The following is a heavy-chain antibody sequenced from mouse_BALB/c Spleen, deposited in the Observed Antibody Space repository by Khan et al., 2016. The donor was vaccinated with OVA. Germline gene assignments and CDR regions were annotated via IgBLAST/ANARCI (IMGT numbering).Heavy chain of an antibody. D-gene: IGHD4-1*01. V-gene: IGHV1-77*01. CDR2: IYPGSDST. Sequence: QVQLQQSGPELVKPGASVKMSCKASGYTFTDYVMNWVKQRNGQGLEWIGQIYPGSDSTYYNEKFKGKATLTADRSSSTAYMQLTNLTSEDSAGYFCARGGWDVFAYWGQGTLVTVSA. CDR1: GYTFTDYV. CDR3: ARGGWDVFAY. J-gene: IGHJ3*01.